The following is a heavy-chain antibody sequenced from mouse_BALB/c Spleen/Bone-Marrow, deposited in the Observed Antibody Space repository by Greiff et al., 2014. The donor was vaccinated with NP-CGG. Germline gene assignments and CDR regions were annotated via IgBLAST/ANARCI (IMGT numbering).Heavy chain of an antibody. CDR1: GYTFTEYI. Sequence: VQLQQSGAGLVRPGASVKLSCKASGYTFTEYIIHWVKQRSGQGLEWIGWFYPGSGSIKYNEKFKDKATLTADKSSSTVYMELSRLTSEAYAVYVCARHESDGNYLYFDVWGAGTTVTVSS. CDR2: FYPGSGSI. J-gene: IGHJ1*01. CDR3: ARHESDGNYLYFDV. D-gene: IGHD2-1*01. V-gene: IGHV1-62-2*01.